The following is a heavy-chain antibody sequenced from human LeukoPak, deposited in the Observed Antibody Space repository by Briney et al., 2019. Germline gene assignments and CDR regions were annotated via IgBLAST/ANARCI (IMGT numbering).Heavy chain of an antibody. D-gene: IGHD7-27*01. CDR2: INYSGST. CDR1: GGSISSYY. Sequence: PSETLSLTCTVSGGSISSYYWSWIRQPSGKGLEWIGYINYSGSTNYSPSLKSRVTISVDTSKNQFSLKLSSVTAADTAVYYCARVIGHWGLDWGQGTLVTVSS. V-gene: IGHV4-59*01. J-gene: IGHJ4*02. CDR3: ARVIGHWGLD.